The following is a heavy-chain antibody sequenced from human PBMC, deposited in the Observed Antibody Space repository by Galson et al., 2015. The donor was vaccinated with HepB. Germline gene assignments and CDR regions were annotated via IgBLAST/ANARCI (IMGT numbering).Heavy chain of an antibody. D-gene: IGHD1-26*01. CDR2: IWHDGGNK. J-gene: IGHJ6*03. V-gene: IGHV3-33*01. Sequence: SLRLSCEASGFTFNGYCMHWVRQAPGKGLEWVAGIWHDGGNKYYADSVKGRVTISRDNSKNTVYLQMNSLRAEDTAVYYCARGQKQLEPAYYCHMDVRGQGNPVPVSS. CDR1: GFTFNGYC. CDR3: ARGQKQLEPAYYCHMDV.